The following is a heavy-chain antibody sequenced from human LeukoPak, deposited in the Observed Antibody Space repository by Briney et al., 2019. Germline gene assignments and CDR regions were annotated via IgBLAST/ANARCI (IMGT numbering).Heavy chain of an antibody. D-gene: IGHD3-3*01. CDR2: IRTKDNSYAT. CDR3: AKAQTAGVGHPYY. V-gene: IGHV3-73*01. CDR1: GFTFSGSA. Sequence: PGGSLRLSCAASGFTFSGSAMHWVRQASGKGLEWVGRIRTKDNSYATAYAASVKGRFTISRDDSKNTAYLQMNSLRAEDTAVYYCAKAQTAGVGHPYYWGQGTLVTVSS. J-gene: IGHJ4*02.